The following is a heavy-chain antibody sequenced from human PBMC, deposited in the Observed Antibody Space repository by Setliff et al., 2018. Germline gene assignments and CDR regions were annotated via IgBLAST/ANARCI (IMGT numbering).Heavy chain of an antibody. CDR3: ARSPAVLGIVYLDP. Sequence: AASVKVSCKDSGDSFNNYAISWVRQAPGQGLEWMGGIIPMFGTPAYAQKFQDRVTITTDESTSTAYMELDSLRSEDTAVYYCARSPAVLGIVYLDPWGQGTLVTVSS. V-gene: IGHV1-69*05. D-gene: IGHD2-15*01. CDR2: IIPMFGTP. CDR1: GDSFNNYA. J-gene: IGHJ5*02.